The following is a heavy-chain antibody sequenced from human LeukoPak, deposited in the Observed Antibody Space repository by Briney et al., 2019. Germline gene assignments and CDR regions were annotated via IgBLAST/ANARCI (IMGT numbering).Heavy chain of an antibody. J-gene: IGHJ4*02. Sequence: PGGSLRLSCAVSGITLNNYGMSWVRQAPGKGLEWVAGLSGSGGGTDYADSVQGRFTISRDDSKSTLYLEMNSLRAEDTAVFYCARVLGIDFYHFDFRGQGTLVTVSS. CDR2: LSGSGGGT. CDR1: GITLNNYG. D-gene: IGHD3/OR15-3a*01. CDR3: ARVLGIDFYHFDF. V-gene: IGHV3-23*01.